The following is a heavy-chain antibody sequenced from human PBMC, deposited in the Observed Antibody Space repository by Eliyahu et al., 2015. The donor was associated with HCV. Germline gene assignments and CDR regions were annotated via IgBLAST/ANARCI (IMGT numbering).Heavy chain of an antibody. Sequence: EVQLVESGGGLVKPGGSLRLSCAASGFTFSNAWMXWVRQAPGKGLEWVGRIKSKTDGGTTDYAAPVKGRFTISRDDSKNTLYLQMNSLKTEDTAVYYCTTDRIWGANYDILTGYYSIDYWGQGTLVTVSS. V-gene: IGHV3-15*01. D-gene: IGHD3-9*01. CDR1: GFTFSNAW. CDR3: TTDRIWGANYDILTGYYSIDY. J-gene: IGHJ4*02. CDR2: IKSKTDGGTT.